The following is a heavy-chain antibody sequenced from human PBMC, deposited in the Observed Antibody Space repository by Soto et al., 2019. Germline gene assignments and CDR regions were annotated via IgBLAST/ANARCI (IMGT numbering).Heavy chain of an antibody. V-gene: IGHV2-5*02. Sequence: QITLKESGPPLVKPTQTLTLTCTFSGFSLSTSGVGVGGIRQPPGKALEWLAVIYWDDDKRSSSSLKSRLTITKDTSKIQVVLAMTNMDPVDTATYYCEHHPYYGLAPYSFDYWGQAILVTVSS. CDR1: GFSLSTSGVG. D-gene: IGHD3-10*01. CDR2: IYWDDDK. J-gene: IGHJ4*02. CDR3: EHHPYYGLAPYSFDY.